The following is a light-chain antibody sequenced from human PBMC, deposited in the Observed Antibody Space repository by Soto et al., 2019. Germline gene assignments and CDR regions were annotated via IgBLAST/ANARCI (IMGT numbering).Light chain of an antibody. J-gene: IGKJ2*01. CDR1: QSVSSSY. CDR2: GAS. Sequence: EIVLTQSPGTLSLSPGERATLSCRASQSVSSSYLAGYQQKPVQAPRLLIYGASSRAPGIPDRFSGSGSGTDFTLTISRLELEAFAAYCWQQYGISGTFGQGTKLEIK. V-gene: IGKV3-20*01. CDR3: QQYGISGT.